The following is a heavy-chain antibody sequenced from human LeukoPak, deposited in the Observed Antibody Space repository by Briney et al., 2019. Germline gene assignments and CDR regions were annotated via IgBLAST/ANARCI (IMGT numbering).Heavy chain of an antibody. CDR3: AVPPEGELPLGGYYFDY. Sequence: GGSLGLSCAASGFTFSSYGMHWVRQAPGKGLEWVAFIRYDGSNKYYADSVKGRFTISRDNSKNTLYLQMNSLRAEDAAVYYCAVPPEGELPLGGYYFDYWGQGTLVTVSS. CDR2: IRYDGSNK. V-gene: IGHV3-30*02. J-gene: IGHJ4*02. D-gene: IGHD1-26*01. CDR1: GFTFSSYG.